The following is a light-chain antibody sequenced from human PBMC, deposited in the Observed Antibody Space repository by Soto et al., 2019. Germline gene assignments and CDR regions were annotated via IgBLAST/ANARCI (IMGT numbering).Light chain of an antibody. CDR3: CSFTRSDTVV. V-gene: IGLV2-23*02. Sequence: QSALTQPAAVSGSPGQSIAISCTGTSSDVGTYNLVSWYQQHPGKAPKLMIYQVSKRPSGASDRFSGSKSGNTASLTISALQAEDEADYYCCSFTRSDTVVFGGGTKLTVL. J-gene: IGLJ2*01. CDR2: QVS. CDR1: SSDVGTYNL.